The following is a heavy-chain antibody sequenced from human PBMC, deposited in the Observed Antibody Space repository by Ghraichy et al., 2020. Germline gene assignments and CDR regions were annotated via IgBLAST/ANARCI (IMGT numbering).Heavy chain of an antibody. CDR3: ARQHGRGRMFDP. J-gene: IGHJ5*02. V-gene: IGHV4-59*08. D-gene: IGHD3-10*01. CDR2: IYYSGST. CDR1: GGYISSYY. Sequence: SETLSLTCTVSGGYISSYYWSWIRQPPGKGLEWIGYIYYSGSTDYNPSLKSRVTISVDTSKNQFSLKLNSVTAADTAVYYCARQHGRGRMFDPWGQGTLVTVSS.